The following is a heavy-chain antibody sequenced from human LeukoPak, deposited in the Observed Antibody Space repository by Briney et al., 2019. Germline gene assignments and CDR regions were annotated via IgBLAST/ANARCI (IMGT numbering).Heavy chain of an antibody. CDR1: GGSIIIDYYY. CDR2: IYYSGRT. J-gene: IGHJ4*02. V-gene: IGHV4-39*01. CDR3: ARSQATAMVSDY. Sequence: TSETLSLTCTVSGGSIIIDYYYWGWIRQPPGKGLEWIGSIYYSGRTYYNPSLKSRVTIFVDTSTNQFSLKLNSVTAADTAVYYCARSQATAMVSDYWGEGTLVTVSS. D-gene: IGHD2-2*01.